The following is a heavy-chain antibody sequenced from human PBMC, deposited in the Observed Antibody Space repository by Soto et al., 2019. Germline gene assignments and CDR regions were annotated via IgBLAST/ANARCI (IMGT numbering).Heavy chain of an antibody. CDR2: ITPSNGVT. V-gene: IGHV1-18*01. CDR1: GYIFGSQT. J-gene: IGHJ4*02. D-gene: IGHD3-16*01. Sequence: GASVKVSCKASGYIFGSQTLAWLRQAPGQGLEWMGWITPSNGVTNYAQSFQGRVTMTTDTSKMIAYLELRSLRSDDSGVYYRARWYTAMLGEYYLDSWGQGTLVTVSS. CDR3: ARWYTAMLGEYYLDS.